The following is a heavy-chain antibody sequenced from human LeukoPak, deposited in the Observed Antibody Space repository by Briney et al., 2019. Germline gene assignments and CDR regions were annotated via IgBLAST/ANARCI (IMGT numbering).Heavy chain of an antibody. D-gene: IGHD3-9*01. J-gene: IGHJ4*02. CDR3: AKPPLRDILTGYYRDY. CDR1: GFTFSSYT. CDR2: IRYDGSNK. Sequence: GGSLRLSCAASGFTFSSYTMNWVRQAPGKGLEWVAFIRYDGSNKYYADSVKGRFTISRDNSKNTLYLQMNSLRAEDTAVYYCAKPPLRDILTGYYRDYWGQGTLVTVSS. V-gene: IGHV3-30*02.